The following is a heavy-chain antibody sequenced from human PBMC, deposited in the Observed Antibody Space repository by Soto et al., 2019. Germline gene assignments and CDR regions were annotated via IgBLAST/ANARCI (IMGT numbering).Heavy chain of an antibody. CDR2: IVVVSGST. CDR1: GFDFGSFG. CDR3: SADHPHMAMGWPV. D-gene: IGHD1-26*01. J-gene: IGHJ6*02. V-gene: IGHV1-58*02. Sequence: SVKVSCKASGFDFGSFGIQFLRQTLGRGLEWIGWIVVVSGSTNYARHFQGRVAISRDMSSSTAYLDLSDLKSDDTAVYFCSADHPHMAMGWPVWGQGTTVTVSS.